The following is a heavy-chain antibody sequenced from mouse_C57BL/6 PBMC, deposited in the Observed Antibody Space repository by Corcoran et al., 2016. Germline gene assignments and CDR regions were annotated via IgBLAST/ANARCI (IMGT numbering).Heavy chain of an antibody. CDR1: GYTFTDYY. D-gene: IGHD2-4*01. CDR3: AGGLRL. J-gene: IGHJ2*01. V-gene: IGHV1-26*01. Sequence: EVQLQQSGPELVKPGASVKISCKASGYTFTDYYMNWVKQSHGKSLEWIGDINPNNGGTSYNQKFKGKATLTVDKSSSTAYMELRSLTSEDSAVYYCAGGLRLWGQGTTLTVSS. CDR2: INPNNGGT.